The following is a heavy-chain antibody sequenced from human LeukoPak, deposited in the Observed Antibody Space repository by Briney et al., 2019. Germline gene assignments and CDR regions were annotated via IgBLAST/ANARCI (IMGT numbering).Heavy chain of an antibody. J-gene: IGHJ4*02. V-gene: IGHV4-39*01. CDR2: IYYSGST. CDR3: ARHFLYYDYVWGSYRYGHFDY. D-gene: IGHD3-16*02. CDR1: GGSISSSSYY. Sequence: PSETLSLTCTVSGGSISSSSYYWGWIRQPPGKGLEWIGSIYYSGSTYYNPSLRSRVTISVDTSKNQFSLKLSSVTAADTAVYYCARHFLYYDYVWGSYRYGHFDYWGQGTLVTVSS.